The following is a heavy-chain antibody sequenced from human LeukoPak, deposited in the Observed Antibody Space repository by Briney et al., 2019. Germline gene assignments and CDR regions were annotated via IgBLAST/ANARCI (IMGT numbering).Heavy chain of an antibody. CDR2: ISSSSSYI. V-gene: IGHV3-21*01. J-gene: IGHJ4*02. CDR3: ARDRSYGAPFDY. D-gene: IGHD2-15*01. Sequence: PSETLSLTCAVYGGSFSGYYWSWIRQPPGKGLEWVSSISSSSSYIYSADSVKGRFTISRDNAKNSMYLQMNSLRAEDTAVYYCARDRSYGAPFDYWGQGTLVTVSS. CDR1: GGSFSGYY.